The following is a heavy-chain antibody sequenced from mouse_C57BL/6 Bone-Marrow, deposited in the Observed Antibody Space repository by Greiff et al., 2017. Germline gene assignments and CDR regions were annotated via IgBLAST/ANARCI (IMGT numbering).Heavy chain of an antibody. CDR2: ISSGGSYT. Sequence: DVKLVESGGDLVKPGGSLKLSCAASGFTFSSYGMSWVRQTPDKRLEWVATISSGGSYTYYPDSVKGRFTISRDNAKNTLYLQMSSLKSEDTAMYYCARHGTYAMDYWGQGTSVTVSS. CDR3: ARHGTYAMDY. V-gene: IGHV5-6*02. CDR1: GFTFSSYG. J-gene: IGHJ4*01.